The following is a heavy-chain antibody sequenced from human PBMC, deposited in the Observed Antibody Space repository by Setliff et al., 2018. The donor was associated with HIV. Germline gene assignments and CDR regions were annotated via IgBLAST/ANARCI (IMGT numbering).Heavy chain of an antibody. J-gene: IGHJ6*03. D-gene: IGHD5-18*01. CDR3: ASRSYGSSDYYYYMDV. CDR2: ISAYNGNT. Sequence: GASVKVSCKASGYIFTSYGISWVRQAPGQGLEWMGWISAYNGNTNYAQKFQGRVSMTIDTSTSTAYMELRSLRSDDTAVDYCASRSYGSSDYYYYMDVWGKGTTVTVSS. V-gene: IGHV1-18*01. CDR1: GYIFTSYG.